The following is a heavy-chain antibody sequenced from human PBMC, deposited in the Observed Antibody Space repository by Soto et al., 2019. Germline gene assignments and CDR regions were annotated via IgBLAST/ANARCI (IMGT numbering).Heavy chain of an antibody. J-gene: IGHJ5*02. D-gene: IGHD5-18*01. CDR2: ISAYNGNT. V-gene: IGHV1-18*01. CDR1: GYTFTSYG. CDR3: ARAPTIQLWSNNWFDP. Sequence: QVQLVQSGAEVKKPGASVKVSCKASGYTFTSYGISWVRQAPGQGLEWMGWISAYNGNTNYAQKLRGRVTMTTDTSTSTAYMELRSLRSDDTAVYYCARAPTIQLWSNNWFDPWGQGTLVTVSS.